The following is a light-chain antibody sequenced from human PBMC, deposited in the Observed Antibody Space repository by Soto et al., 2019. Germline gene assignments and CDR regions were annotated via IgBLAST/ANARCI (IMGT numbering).Light chain of an antibody. J-gene: IGKJ3*01. V-gene: IGKV1-27*01. CDR3: QKYSSVPV. Sequence: DIQMTQSPTSLSACGGDRVTITCWASQDIRNFVAWYQQKPGKAPKLLIYAASTLQSGVPSRFSGSGSGTDFTLTINSLQPEDVATYSCQKYSSVPVFGPGTKVEIK. CDR2: AAS. CDR1: QDIRNF.